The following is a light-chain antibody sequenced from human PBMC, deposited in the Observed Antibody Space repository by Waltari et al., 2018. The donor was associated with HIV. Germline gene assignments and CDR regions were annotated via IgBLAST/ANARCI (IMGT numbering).Light chain of an antibody. Sequence: EIVMTQSPGTLSLSPGERATLSCRASQSVSSSYLAWYQQKPGQAPRLLIYGASSRATGIPDRFSGSGSGTDFTLTISRLEPEDFAVYYCQQWSRGFTFGPGTKVDIK. CDR3: QQWSRGFT. V-gene: IGKV3-20*01. CDR2: GAS. J-gene: IGKJ3*01. CDR1: QSVSSSY.